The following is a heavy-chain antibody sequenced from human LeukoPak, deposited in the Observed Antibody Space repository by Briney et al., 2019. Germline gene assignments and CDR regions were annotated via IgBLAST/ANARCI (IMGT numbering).Heavy chain of an antibody. V-gene: IGHV4-39*01. J-gene: IGHJ4*02. D-gene: IGHD6-19*01. CDR1: GGSISSSSYY. CDR2: IYYSGST. CDR3: ARHRLPSSGWYLGYFDY. Sequence: SETLSLTCTVSGGSISSSSYYWGWIRQPPGTGLEWIGSIYYSGSTYYNPSLKSRVTISVDTSKNQFSLKLSSVTAADTAVYYCARHRLPSSGWYLGYFDYWGLGTLVTVSS.